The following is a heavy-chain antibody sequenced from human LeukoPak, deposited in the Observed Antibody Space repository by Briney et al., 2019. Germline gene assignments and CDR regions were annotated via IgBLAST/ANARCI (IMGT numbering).Heavy chain of an antibody. CDR1: GGSFSGYY. CDR3: ARGRGSSGWYRGNNWFDP. Sequence: SETLSLTCAVYGGSFSGYYWSWIRQPPGKGLEWIGEINHSGSTNYNPSLKSRVTISVDTSKNQFSLELSSVTAADTAVYYCARGRGSSGWYRGNNWFDPWGQGTLVTVSS. V-gene: IGHV4-34*01. J-gene: IGHJ5*02. CDR2: INHSGST. D-gene: IGHD6-19*01.